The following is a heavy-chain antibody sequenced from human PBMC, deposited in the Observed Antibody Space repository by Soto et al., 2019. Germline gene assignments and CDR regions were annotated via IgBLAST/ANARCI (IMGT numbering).Heavy chain of an antibody. J-gene: IGHJ6*02. Sequence: PGGSLRLSCAASGFTFSSYAMSWVRQAPGKGLEWVSAISGSGGSTYYADSVKSRFTISRDNSKNTLYLQMNSLRAEDTAVYYCAKDKGPALYYYYGMDVWGQGTTVTVSS. CDR1: GFTFSSYA. V-gene: IGHV3-23*01. CDR2: ISGSGGST. CDR3: AKDKGPALYYYYGMDV.